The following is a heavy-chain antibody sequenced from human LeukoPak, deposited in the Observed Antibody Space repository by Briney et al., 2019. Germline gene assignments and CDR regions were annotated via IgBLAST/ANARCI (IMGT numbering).Heavy chain of an antibody. Sequence: SETLSLTCTVSGGSISSYYWSWIRQPAGKGLEWIGRIYTSGSTNYNPSLKSRVTMSVDTSKNQFSLKLSSVTAADTAVYYCARSPNYGSGSLSWFDPWGQGTLVTVSS. V-gene: IGHV4-4*07. J-gene: IGHJ5*02. CDR3: ARSPNYGSGSLSWFDP. CDR2: IYTSGST. CDR1: GGSISSYY. D-gene: IGHD3-10*01.